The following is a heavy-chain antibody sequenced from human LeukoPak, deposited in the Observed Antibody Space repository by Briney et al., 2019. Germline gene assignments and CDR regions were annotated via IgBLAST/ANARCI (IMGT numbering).Heavy chain of an antibody. D-gene: IGHD2-2*01. CDR2: IYSGGST. CDR3: AREILGDCSSTSCYLGY. CDR1: GFTVSSNY. J-gene: IGHJ4*02. V-gene: IGHV3-66*02. Sequence: GGSLRLSCAASGFTVSSNYMSWVRQAPGKGLEWVSVIYSGGSTYFADSVKGRFTISRDNSKSTLYLQMNSLRAEDTAVYYCAREILGDCSSTSCYLGYWGQGTLVTVSS.